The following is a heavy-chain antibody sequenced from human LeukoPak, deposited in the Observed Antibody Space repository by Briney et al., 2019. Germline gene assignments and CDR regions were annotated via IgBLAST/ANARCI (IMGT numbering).Heavy chain of an antibody. V-gene: IGHV3-21*01. CDR2: ISSSSSYI. CDR1: GFTFSSYS. J-gene: IGHJ4*02. CDR3: ARGMGITMIDY. D-gene: IGHD3-22*01. Sequence: GGSLRLSCAASGFTFSSYSMNWVRQAAGKGLEWVSSISSSSSYIYYADSVKGRFTISRDNAKNSLYLQMNSLRAEDTAVYYCARGMGITMIDYWGQGTLVTVSS.